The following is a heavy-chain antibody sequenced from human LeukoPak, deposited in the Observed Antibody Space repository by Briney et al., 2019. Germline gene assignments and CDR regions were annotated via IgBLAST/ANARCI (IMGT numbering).Heavy chain of an antibody. V-gene: IGHV3-43*02. J-gene: IGHJ4*02. CDR3: ASMITFGGVIDY. D-gene: IGHD3-16*01. Sequence: PGGSLRLSCAASGFTFDDYAMHWVRQAPGKGLEWVSLISGDGGSTYYADSVKGRFTISRDNSKNTLYLQMNSLRAEDTAVYYCASMITFGGVIDYWGQGTLVTVSS. CDR1: GFTFDDYA. CDR2: ISGDGGST.